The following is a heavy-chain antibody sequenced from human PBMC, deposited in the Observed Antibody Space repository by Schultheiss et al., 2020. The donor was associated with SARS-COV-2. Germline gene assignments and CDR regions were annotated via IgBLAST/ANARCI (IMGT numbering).Heavy chain of an antibody. CDR3: ARHYYYDSSGNWFDL. J-gene: IGHJ5*02. V-gene: IGHV4-39*01. Sequence: SQTLSLTCTVSGGSISSYYWGWIRQPPGKGLEWIGSIYYSGSTYYNPSLKSRVTISVDTSKNQFSLKLSSVTAADTAVYYCARHYYYDSSGNWFDLWGQGTLVTVSS. CDR2: IYYSGST. CDR1: GGSISSYY. D-gene: IGHD3-22*01.